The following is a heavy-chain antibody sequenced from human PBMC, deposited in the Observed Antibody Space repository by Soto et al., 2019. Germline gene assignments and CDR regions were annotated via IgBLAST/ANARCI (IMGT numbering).Heavy chain of an antibody. V-gene: IGHV3-23*01. D-gene: IGHD5-12*01. CDR1: GFTFSSYA. CDR3: AKRIMATIGHFDS. Sequence: GGSLRLSCAASGFTFSSYAMSWGRQAPGKGLEWVSAISGIGHSTYYADSVKGRFTISRDNSKNTLYLQMNSLRAEDTAVYYCAKRIMATIGHFDSWGQGTLVTVSS. J-gene: IGHJ4*02. CDR2: ISGIGHST.